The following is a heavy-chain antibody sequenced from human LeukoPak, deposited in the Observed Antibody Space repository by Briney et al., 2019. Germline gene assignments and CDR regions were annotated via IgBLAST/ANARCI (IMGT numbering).Heavy chain of an antibody. CDR1: GFTFSSYS. CDR2: ISSSSNTI. CDR3: ARDSSGWY. V-gene: IGHV3-48*01. D-gene: IGHD6-19*01. J-gene: IGHJ4*02. Sequence: GGSLRLSRAASGFTFSSYSMNWVRQAPGKGLEWVSYISSSSNTIYYADSVKGRFTISRDNAKNSLYLQMNSLRAEDTAVYYCARDSSGWYWGQGTLVTVSS.